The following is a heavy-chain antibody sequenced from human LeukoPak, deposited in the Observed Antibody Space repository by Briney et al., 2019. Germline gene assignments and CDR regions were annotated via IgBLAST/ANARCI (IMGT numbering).Heavy chain of an antibody. Sequence: SETLSLTCTVSGGSISSSSYYWGWIRQPPGKGLEWIGSIYYSGSTYYNPSLKSRVTISVDTSKNQFSLKLSSVTAADTAVYYCARDRSEDGPGGDYWGQGTLVTVSS. CDR3: ARDRSEDGPGGDY. D-gene: IGHD2-15*01. CDR1: GGSISSSSYY. V-gene: IGHV4-39*07. CDR2: IYYSGST. J-gene: IGHJ4*02.